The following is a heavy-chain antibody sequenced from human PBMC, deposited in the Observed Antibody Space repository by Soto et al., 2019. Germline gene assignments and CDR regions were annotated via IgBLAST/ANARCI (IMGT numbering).Heavy chain of an antibody. CDR1: GFTFSSYS. Sequence: EVRVVESGGGLVKPGGSLRLSCAASGFTFSSYSMNWVRQAPGKGLEWISGISSTGSFLFYADSVKGRFTISRDNAQNSLFLQMNSLRGEDTAVYYCSRVAHSYGDYFDYWGQGTLVTVSS. CDR2: ISSTGSFL. J-gene: IGHJ4*02. CDR3: SRVAHSYGDYFDY. V-gene: IGHV3-21*02. D-gene: IGHD2-21*01.